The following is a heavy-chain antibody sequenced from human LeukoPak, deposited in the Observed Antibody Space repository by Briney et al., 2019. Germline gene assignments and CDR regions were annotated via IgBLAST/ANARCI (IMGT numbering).Heavy chain of an antibody. V-gene: IGHV3-53*01. D-gene: IGHD3-3*01. J-gene: IGHJ4*02. Sequence: GGSLRLSCVVSGFSVSNNYIIWVRQAPGNGLERVSVIYGDGRTSHSASVRGRFTISRDNSKNIVSLQMNNLRAEDTAVYYCARGRGLGVVSPYYDYWGQGTLVTVSS. CDR2: IYGDGRT. CDR3: ARGRGLGVVSPYYDY. CDR1: GFSVSNNY.